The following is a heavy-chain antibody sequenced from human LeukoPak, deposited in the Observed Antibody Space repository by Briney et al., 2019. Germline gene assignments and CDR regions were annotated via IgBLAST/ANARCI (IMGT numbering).Heavy chain of an antibody. CDR3: ARVDCSGGSCYSMGDDAFDI. D-gene: IGHD2-15*01. CDR2: ISSSSSYI. V-gene: IGHV3-21*01. CDR1: GFTFSSYS. J-gene: IGHJ3*02. Sequence: PGGSLRLSCAASGFTFSSYSMNWVRQAPGKGLEWVSSISSSSSYIYCADSVKGRFTISRDNAKNSLYLQMNSLRAEDTAVYYCARVDCSGGSCYSMGDDAFDIWGQGTMVTVSS.